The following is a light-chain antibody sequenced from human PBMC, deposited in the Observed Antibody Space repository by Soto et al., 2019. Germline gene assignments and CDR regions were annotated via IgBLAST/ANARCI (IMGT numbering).Light chain of an antibody. CDR2: DAS. CDR1: QSFVNMY. V-gene: IGKV3-11*01. J-gene: IGKJ5*01. Sequence: IVLTQSPGTLSFSPGERASRSCRSSQSFVNMYLAWYQQKPGQAPSLLIYDASNRATGIPARFSGSGSGTDFTLTISSLEPEDFAVYYCQQRSNWPITFGQGTRLEIK. CDR3: QQRSNWPIT.